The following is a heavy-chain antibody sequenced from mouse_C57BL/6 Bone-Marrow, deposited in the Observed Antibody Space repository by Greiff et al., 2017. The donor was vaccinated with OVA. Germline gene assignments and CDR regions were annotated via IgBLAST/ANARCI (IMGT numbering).Heavy chain of an antibody. CDR1: GFTFSSYG. CDR3: ARQYYGSSYPGWYFDV. J-gene: IGHJ1*03. CDR2: ISSGGSYT. D-gene: IGHD1-1*01. Sequence: EVHLVESGGDLVKPGGSLKLSCAASGFTFSSYGMSWVRQTPDKRLEWVATISSGGSYTYYPDSVKGRFTISRDNAKNTLYLQMSSLKSEDTAMYYCARQYYGSSYPGWYFDVWGTGTTVTVSS. V-gene: IGHV5-6*01.